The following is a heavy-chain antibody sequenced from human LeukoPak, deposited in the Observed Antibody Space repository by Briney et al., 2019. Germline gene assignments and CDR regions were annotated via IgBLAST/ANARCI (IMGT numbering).Heavy chain of an antibody. V-gene: IGHV4-39*07. D-gene: IGHD3-10*01. CDR2: IYYSGST. Sequence: SETLSLTCTVSGGSISSSSYYWGWIRQPPGKGLEWIGSIYYSGSTYYNPSFKSRVTISVDTSKNQFSLKLSSVTAADTAVYYCARNYYGSGSYRYWGQGTLVTVSS. CDR3: ARNYYGSGSYRY. J-gene: IGHJ4*02. CDR1: GGSISSSSYY.